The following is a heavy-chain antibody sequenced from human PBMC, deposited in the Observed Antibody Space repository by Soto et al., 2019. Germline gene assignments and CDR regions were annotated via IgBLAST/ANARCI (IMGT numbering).Heavy chain of an antibody. J-gene: IGHJ3*02. CDR2: IYYSGST. CDR1: GGSISSYY. CDR3: ARRVPGGYQWGGRDAFDI. V-gene: IGHV4-59*08. Sequence: QVQLQESGPGLVKPSETLSLTCTVSGGSISSYYWSWIRQPPGKGLEWIGYIYYSGSTNYNPSLKSPGAFSENTSKIHLTLKPGSVTAADTAVYYCARRVPGGYQWGGRDAFDIWGQGTMVTVSS. D-gene: IGHD5-12*01.